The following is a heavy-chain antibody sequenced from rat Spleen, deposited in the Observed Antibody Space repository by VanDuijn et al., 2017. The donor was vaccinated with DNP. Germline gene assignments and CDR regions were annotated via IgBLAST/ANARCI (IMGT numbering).Heavy chain of an antibody. CDR2: IIYDGSST. V-gene: IGHV5S10*01. Sequence: EVQLVESGGGLVQPGRSLKLSCTASGFTFTDYNMAWVRQAPQTGLEWVATIIYDGSSTYYRDSVKGRFTISRDNAKSTLYLQMDSLRSEDTATYYCTRDSYVLYWYFDFWGPGTMVTVSS. J-gene: IGHJ1*01. CDR3: TRDSYVLYWYFDF. CDR1: GFTFTDYN. D-gene: IGHD1-12*01.